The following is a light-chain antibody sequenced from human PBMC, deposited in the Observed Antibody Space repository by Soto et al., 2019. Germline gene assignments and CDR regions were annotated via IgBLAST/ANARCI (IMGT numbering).Light chain of an antibody. CDR1: QGISNY. Sequence: DIQMTQSPSSLSASVGDRVTITCRASQGISNYLAWYQQKPGKVPKLLIYAASTVQSGFPSRFSGSGSGTDFTRTSSRLQPEDVATYCCQKYNSAPYTFGQWNKREIK. CDR3: QKYNSAPYT. J-gene: IGKJ2*01. CDR2: AAS. V-gene: IGKV1-27*01.